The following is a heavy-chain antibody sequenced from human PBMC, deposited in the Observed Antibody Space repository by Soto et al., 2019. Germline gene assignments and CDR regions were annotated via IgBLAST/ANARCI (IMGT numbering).Heavy chain of an antibody. CDR3: ASNRIQYGGMDV. CDR1: GYTFTSYY. J-gene: IGHJ6*02. D-gene: IGHD5-18*01. CDR2: INPSGGST. Sequence: GASVKVSCKASGYTFTSYYMHWVRQAPGQGLEWMGIINPSGGSTSYAQKFQGRVTMTRDTSTSTVYMELSSLRSEDTAVYYCASNRIQYGGMDVWGQGTTVTVSS. V-gene: IGHV1-46*01.